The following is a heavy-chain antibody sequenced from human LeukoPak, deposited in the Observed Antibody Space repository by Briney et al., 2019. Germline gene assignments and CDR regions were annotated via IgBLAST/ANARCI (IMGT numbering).Heavy chain of an antibody. CDR2: IIGSGGST. D-gene: IGHD3-22*01. J-gene: IGHJ3*02. CDR1: GFTFSNFA. CDR3: ARVFFWYSSGYFDAFDI. V-gene: IGHV3-23*01. Sequence: GGSLSLSWVASGFTFSNFAMGWVSQAPGKGLEWVSAIIGSGGSTYYADSVKGRFTISRDNSKNTLYRHMNSLRAEDTAVYYCARVFFWYSSGYFDAFDIWGQGTMVTVSS.